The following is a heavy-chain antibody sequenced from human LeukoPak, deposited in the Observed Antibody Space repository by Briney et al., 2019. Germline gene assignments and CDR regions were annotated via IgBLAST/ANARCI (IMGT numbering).Heavy chain of an antibody. V-gene: IGHV3-74*01. J-gene: IGHJ4*02. CDR2: IKSDGGGI. D-gene: IGHD2-21*01. CDR3: ARGRGVSHPFDY. CDR1: GFSFSSTW. Sequence: GGSLRLSCAASGFSFSSTWMHWVRQVPGKGLVWVARIKSDGGGIIYADSVKGRFAISRDNPRNTVYLQMNSLSGEDTAVYYCARGRGVSHPFDYWGQGTVVTVSS.